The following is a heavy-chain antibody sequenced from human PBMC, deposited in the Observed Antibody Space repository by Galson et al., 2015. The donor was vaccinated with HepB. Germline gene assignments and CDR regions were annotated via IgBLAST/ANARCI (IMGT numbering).Heavy chain of an antibody. Sequence: SLRLSCAASGFTFSSYSMNWVRQAPGKGLEWVSSISSSSSYIYYADSVKGRFTISRDNAKNSLYLQMNSLRAEDTAVYYCARDGNRLRYFDWFLSWGQGTLVTVSS. J-gene: IGHJ5*01. D-gene: IGHD3-9*01. CDR2: ISSSSSYI. CDR1: GFTFSSYS. CDR3: ARDGNRLRYFDWFLS. V-gene: IGHV3-21*01.